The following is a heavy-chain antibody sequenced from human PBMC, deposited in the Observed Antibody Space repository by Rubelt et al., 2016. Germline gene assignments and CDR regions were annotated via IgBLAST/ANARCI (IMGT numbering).Heavy chain of an antibody. Sequence: SNYALSWVRQAPGKGLEWVSVISGSGDSTYYADSVKGRFTISRDNAQNSLYLQMNSLRAEDTAVYYCARGGTGNYYFDYWGQGALVTVSS. CDR2: ISGSGDST. D-gene: IGHD5-24*01. J-gene: IGHJ4*02. CDR3: ARGGTGNYYFDY. CDR1: SNYA. V-gene: IGHV3-23*01.